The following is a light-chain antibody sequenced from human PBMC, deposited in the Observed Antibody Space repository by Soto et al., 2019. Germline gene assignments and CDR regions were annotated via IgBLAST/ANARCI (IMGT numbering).Light chain of an antibody. V-gene: IGLV2-14*01. CDR3: FSHRGGDSHV. CDR1: SSDVGAYNY. J-gene: IGLJ1*01. Sequence: QSALTQPASVSGSPGQSITISCTGTSSDVGAYNYVSWYQQYPGKAPKLMIYGVTNRPSGVSNRFSGSKTGNTASLTISGLQAEYEAVYYCFSHRGGDSHVFGTGTKVTVL. CDR2: GVT.